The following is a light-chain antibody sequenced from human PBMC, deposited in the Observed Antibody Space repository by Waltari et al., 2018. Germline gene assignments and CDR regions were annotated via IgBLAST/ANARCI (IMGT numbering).Light chain of an antibody. CDR3: QHGNTFPLT. Sequence: DIQMTQSPSSVSASVGYRVIITCRASQDISRWLAWYQQTPGKAPKFLIYDASTLQSGVPSRFSGTGSGTEFTLTISSLQPEDFATYYCQHGNTFPLTFGGGTKVEIK. J-gene: IGKJ4*01. CDR2: DAS. CDR1: QDISRW. V-gene: IGKV1-12*01.